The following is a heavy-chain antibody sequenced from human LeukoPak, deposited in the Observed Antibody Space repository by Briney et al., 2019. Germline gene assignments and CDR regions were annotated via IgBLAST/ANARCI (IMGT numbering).Heavy chain of an antibody. V-gene: IGHV3-11*05. CDR2: ISSSSSYT. D-gene: IGHD5-12*01. CDR3: ARDRSRQSGYDPTGVDY. CDR1: GFSFSDYY. J-gene: IGHJ4*02. Sequence: PGGSLRLSCAASGFSFSDYYMSWIRQAPGKGLEWVSYISSSSSYTKYADSVKGRFAISRDNAKNLVYLQMNSLRAEDTAVYYCARDRSRQSGYDPTGVDYWGQGTLVTVSS.